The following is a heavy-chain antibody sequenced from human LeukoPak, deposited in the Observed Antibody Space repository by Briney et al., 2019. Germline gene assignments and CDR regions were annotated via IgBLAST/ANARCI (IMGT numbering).Heavy chain of an antibody. CDR3: ARRGILTGYMFDY. Sequence: ASVKVSCKASGYTLTSYYMHWVRQAPGQGLEWMGIINPSGGSTTYAQKFQGRVTMTSDTSTSTVYMELSSLRSDDTAVYYCARRGILTGYMFDYWGQGTLVTVSS. V-gene: IGHV1-46*03. CDR1: GYTLTSYY. D-gene: IGHD3-9*01. J-gene: IGHJ4*02. CDR2: INPSGGST.